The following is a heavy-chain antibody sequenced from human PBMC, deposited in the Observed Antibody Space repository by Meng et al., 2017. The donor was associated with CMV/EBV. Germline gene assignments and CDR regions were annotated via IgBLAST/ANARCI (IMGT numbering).Heavy chain of an antibody. D-gene: IGHD2-2*01. CDR3: ARGFSHPRYCSSTSCYPADYYYGMDV. Sequence: SETLSLTCTVSGGSISSSSYYWGWIRQPPGKGLEWIGEINHSGSTNYNPSLKSRVTISVDTSKNQFSLKLSSVTAADTAVYYCARGFSHPRYCSSTSCYPADYYYGMDVWGQGTTVTVSS. CDR1: GGSISSSSYY. CDR2: INHSGST. V-gene: IGHV4-39*07. J-gene: IGHJ6*02.